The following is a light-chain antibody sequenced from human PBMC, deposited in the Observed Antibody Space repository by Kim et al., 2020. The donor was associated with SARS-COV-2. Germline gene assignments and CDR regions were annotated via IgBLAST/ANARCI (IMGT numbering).Light chain of an antibody. CDR2: KDS. J-gene: IGLJ3*02. CDR1: VLAKKY. Sequence: SYELTQPSSVSVSPGQTARITCSGDVLAKKYARWFQQKPGQAPALVIYKDSERPSGVPERFSGSSSGTTVTLTISGAQVVDEADYYCYSSADNNEVFGGGTQLTVL. CDR3: YSSADNNEV. V-gene: IGLV3-27*01.